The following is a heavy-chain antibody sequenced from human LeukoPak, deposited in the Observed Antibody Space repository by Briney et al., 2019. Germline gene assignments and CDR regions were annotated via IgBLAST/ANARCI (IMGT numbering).Heavy chain of an antibody. Sequence: GGSLRLSCAASGFTFSDYYMSWIRQAPGKGLEWISYISSSGSTIYYADSVKGRFTISRDNAKNSLYLQMNSLRAEDTAVYYCARGLGYCSGGSCRHPFDYWGQGTLVTVSS. CDR2: ISSSGSTI. CDR1: GFTFSDYY. V-gene: IGHV3-11*04. D-gene: IGHD2-15*01. CDR3: ARGLGYCSGGSCRHPFDY. J-gene: IGHJ4*02.